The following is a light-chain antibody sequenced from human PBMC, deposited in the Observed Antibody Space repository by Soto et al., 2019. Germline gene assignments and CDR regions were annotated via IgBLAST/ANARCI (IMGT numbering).Light chain of an antibody. CDR1: QSVSSN. J-gene: IGKJ1*01. CDR3: QQYNNWLLGT. Sequence: VLTRSPASLSLYTGERATISCRSSQSVSSNLAWYQQKPGQAPRLLIYGASTRATGIPARFSGSGSGTEFTLTISSLQSEDFAVCYCQQYNNWLLGTFCQVSKVDVK. V-gene: IGKV3-15*01. CDR2: GAS.